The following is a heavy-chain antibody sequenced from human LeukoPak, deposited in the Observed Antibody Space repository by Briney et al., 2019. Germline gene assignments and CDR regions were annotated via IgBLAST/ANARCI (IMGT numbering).Heavy chain of an antibody. CDR1: GGSFSDSY. V-gene: IGHV4-34*01. J-gene: IGHJ4*02. D-gene: IGHD4-23*01. Sequence: KPSETLSLTCAVYGGSFSDSYWSWIRQPPGEGLEWIGEINHDGSTNYNPSLKSRVTISVDTSQNQFSLNLSSVTAADTAVYYCARGSNSVAYWGQGTLVTVSS. CDR3: ARGSNSVAY. CDR2: INHDGST.